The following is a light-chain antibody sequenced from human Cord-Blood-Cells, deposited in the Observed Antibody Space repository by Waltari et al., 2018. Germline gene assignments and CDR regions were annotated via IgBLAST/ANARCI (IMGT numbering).Light chain of an antibody. CDR1: QSVLYSSNNKND. V-gene: IGKV4-1*01. CDR2: WAS. Sequence: DIVMTQSPDSLAVSLGERATINCNSGQSVLYSSNNKNDLAWYQQKPGQPPKQLINWASTREPGVPARFSGSGSDADYTLTISSLQAEDVAVYYCQQYYSTPLITFGQGTRLEIK. J-gene: IGKJ5*01. CDR3: QQYYSTPLIT.